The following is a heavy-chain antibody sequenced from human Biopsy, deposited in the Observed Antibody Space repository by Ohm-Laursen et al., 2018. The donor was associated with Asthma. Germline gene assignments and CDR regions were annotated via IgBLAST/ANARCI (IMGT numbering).Heavy chain of an antibody. CDR3: ARGQVNKVQLDRPRVFDL. CDR1: GFTFSSYA. CDR2: ISGDAQRT. D-gene: IGHD1-1*01. V-gene: IGHV3-23*01. Sequence: SLRLSCSASGFTFSSYALSWVRQAPGKGLEWVSGISGDAQRTYYEDSVKGRFTISRDNSKNTIYLQLNSLRAEDTAVYYCARGQVNKVQLDRPRVFDLWGQGTMVIVSS. J-gene: IGHJ3*01.